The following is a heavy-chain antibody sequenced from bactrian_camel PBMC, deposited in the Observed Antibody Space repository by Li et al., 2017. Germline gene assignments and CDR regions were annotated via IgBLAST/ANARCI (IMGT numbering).Heavy chain of an antibody. D-gene: IGHD6*01. CDR2: ISTGGSST. CDR3: AGDRTRGAWYMESQYTY. Sequence: QVQLVESGGGSAQSGGSLNLSCSASADALMYMAWFRQAPGQKREAVAAISTGGSSTMYVNSVKGRFTISRESGKNTVHLQMNSLIPGDTGVYYCAGDRTRGAWYMESQYTYWGRGTQVTVS. CDR1: ADALMY. J-gene: IGHJ4*01. V-gene: IGHV3S53*01.